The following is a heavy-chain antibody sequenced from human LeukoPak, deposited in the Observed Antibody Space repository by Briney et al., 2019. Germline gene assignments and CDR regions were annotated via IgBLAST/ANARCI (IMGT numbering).Heavy chain of an antibody. CDR1: GFTFSSYD. CDR2: LWYDGNNR. V-gene: IGHV3-33*01. D-gene: IGHD6-13*01. J-gene: IGHJ4*02. CDR3: ARESAAGTCDY. Sequence: GGSLRLSCAASGFTFSSYDMHWVRQAPGKGLEWVAVLWYDGNNRYYADSVKGRFTNSRDNSKNTLYLQMNSLRAEDTAVYYCARESAAGTCDYWGQGTLVTVSS.